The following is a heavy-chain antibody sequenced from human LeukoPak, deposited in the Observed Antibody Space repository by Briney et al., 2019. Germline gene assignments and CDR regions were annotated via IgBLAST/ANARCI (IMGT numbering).Heavy chain of an antibody. V-gene: IGHV3-21*01. CDR2: ISSSSSYI. J-gene: IGHJ4*02. CDR1: GFTFSNYA. CDR3: ARRGVTAEFDY. Sequence: GGSLRLSCAASGFTFSNYAMSWVRQAPGKGLEWVSSISSSSSYIYYADSVKGRFTISRDNAKNSLYLQMNSLRAEDTAVYYCARRGVTAEFDYWGQGTLVTVSS. D-gene: IGHD2-21*02.